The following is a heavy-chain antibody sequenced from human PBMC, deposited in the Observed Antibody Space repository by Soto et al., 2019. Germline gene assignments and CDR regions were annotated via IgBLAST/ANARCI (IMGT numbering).Heavy chain of an antibody. CDR2: ISYDGSNK. CDR3: AKDRVRIAARCPAWTPLDY. J-gene: IGHJ4*02. CDR1: GFTFSSYG. D-gene: IGHD6-6*01. V-gene: IGHV3-30*18. Sequence: QVQLVESGGGVVQPGRSLRLSCAASGFTFSSYGMHWVRQAPGKGLEWVAVISYDGSNKYYADSVKGRFTISRDNSKNTLYLQMKSLRAEDTAVDYCAKDRVRIAARCPAWTPLDYWGQGTLVTVSS.